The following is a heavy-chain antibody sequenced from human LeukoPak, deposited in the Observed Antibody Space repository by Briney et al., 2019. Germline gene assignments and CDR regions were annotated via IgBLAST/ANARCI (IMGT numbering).Heavy chain of an antibody. CDR1: GGSISSYY. Sequence: SETLSLTCTVSGGSISSYYWSWIRQPPGKGLEWIGYIYYSGSTNYNPSLKSRVTISVDTSKNQFSLKLSSVTAADTAVYYCARSSTNGAIDAFDIWGQGTMVTVSS. CDR3: ARSSTNGAIDAFDI. V-gene: IGHV4-59*08. J-gene: IGHJ3*02. D-gene: IGHD2-8*01. CDR2: IYYSGST.